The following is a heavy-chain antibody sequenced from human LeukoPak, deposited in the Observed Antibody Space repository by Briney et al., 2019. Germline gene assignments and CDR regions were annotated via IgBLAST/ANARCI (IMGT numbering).Heavy chain of an antibody. V-gene: IGHV3-30*18. Sequence: PGGSLRLSCAASGFRFIDYGMHWVRQPPGKGLQWVSFISDDGDNKYYTDSVKGRFTISRDNSKNTLYLQMNSLRAEDTAVYYCAKDSGSSDFDYWGQGTLVTVSS. CDR1: GFRFIDYG. CDR2: ISDDGDNK. J-gene: IGHJ4*02. CDR3: AKDSGSSDFDY. D-gene: IGHD1-26*01.